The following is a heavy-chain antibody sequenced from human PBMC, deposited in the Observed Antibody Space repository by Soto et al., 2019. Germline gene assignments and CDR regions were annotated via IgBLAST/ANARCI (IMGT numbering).Heavy chain of an antibody. CDR3: ARQSIPIGEVIARDGFDI. Sequence: QLQLQESGPGLVKPSETLSLTCSVSGGSTRSSNYYWAWIRQPPGKGLEWIGSIFYTGSTDYSPSLKSRVTISADTSKNQCSLKLSSVTAADTAVYYCARQSIPIGEVIARDGFDIWGQGTMVTVSS. V-gene: IGHV4-39*01. CDR2: IFYTGST. J-gene: IGHJ3*02. D-gene: IGHD3-16*02. CDR1: GGSTRSSNYY.